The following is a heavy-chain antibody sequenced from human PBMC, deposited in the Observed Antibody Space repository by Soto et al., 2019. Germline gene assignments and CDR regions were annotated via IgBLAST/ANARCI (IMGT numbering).Heavy chain of an antibody. CDR2: IYATGTT. D-gene: IGHD1-1*01. V-gene: IGHV4-4*07. Sequence: SETLSLPCGVSGYSISSDNWGVWIRKSAGKGLEWIGRIYATGTTDYNPSLKSRVMMSVDTSKKQFSLKLRSVTDAATAVYYCVRDGTKTLRDWFDPWGQGISVTVSS. CDR1: GYSISSDN. CDR3: VRDGTKTLRDWFDP. J-gene: IGHJ5*02.